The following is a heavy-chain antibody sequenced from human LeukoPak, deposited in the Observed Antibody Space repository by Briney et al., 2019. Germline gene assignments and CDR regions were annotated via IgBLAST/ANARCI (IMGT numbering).Heavy chain of an antibody. V-gene: IGHV4-59*01. Sequence: SETLSLTCTVSGGSISSYYWSWIRQPPGKGLEWIGYIYYSGSTNYNPSLKSRVTISVDTSKNQFSLKLSSVTAADTAVYYCAREKAYSSGYFDYWGQGTLVTVSS. D-gene: IGHD3-22*01. CDR2: IYYSGST. CDR3: AREKAYSSGYFDY. CDR1: GGSISSYY. J-gene: IGHJ4*02.